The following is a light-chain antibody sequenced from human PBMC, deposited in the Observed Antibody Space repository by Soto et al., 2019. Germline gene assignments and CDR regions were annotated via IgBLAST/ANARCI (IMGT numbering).Light chain of an antibody. CDR3: TSYTSSSTYV. CDR2: DVS. CDR1: SSDVGGYNY. Sequence: QSALTQPASVSGSPGQSITISCTGTSSDVGGYNYVSWYQQHPGKVPKLMIYDVSNRPSGVSNRLSGSKSGNTASLTISGLQAEDEADYYCTSYTSSSTYVFGTGTKLTVL. J-gene: IGLJ1*01. V-gene: IGLV2-14*01.